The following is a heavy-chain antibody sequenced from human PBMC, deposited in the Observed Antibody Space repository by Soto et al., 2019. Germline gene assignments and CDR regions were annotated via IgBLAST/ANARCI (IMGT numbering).Heavy chain of an antibody. CDR3: ARDGQIDNWFDP. V-gene: IGHV4-61*01. Sequence: SETLSLTCTVSGGSVSSGSYYWSWIRQPPGKGLEWIGYIYYSGSTNYNPSLKSRVTISVDTSKNQFSLKLSSGTAADTAVYYCARDGQIDNWFDPWGQGTLVTVSS. CDR1: GGSVSSGSYY. CDR2: IYYSGST. J-gene: IGHJ5*02.